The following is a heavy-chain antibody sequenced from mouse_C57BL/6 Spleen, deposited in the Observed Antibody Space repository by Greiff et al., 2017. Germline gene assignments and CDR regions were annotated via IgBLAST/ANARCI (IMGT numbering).Heavy chain of an antibody. Sequence: EVQLQESGGGLVKPGGSLKLSCAASGFTFSSYTMSWVRQTPEKRLEWVATISGGGGNTYYPDSVKGRFTISRDNAKNTLYLQMSSLRSEDTALYYCARRGLGSWFAYWGQGTLVTVSA. CDR1: GFTFSSYT. CDR3: ARRGLGSWFAY. J-gene: IGHJ3*01. D-gene: IGHD4-1*01. CDR2: ISGGGGNT. V-gene: IGHV5-9*04.